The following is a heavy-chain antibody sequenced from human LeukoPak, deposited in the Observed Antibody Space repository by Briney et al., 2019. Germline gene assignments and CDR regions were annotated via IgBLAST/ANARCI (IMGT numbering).Heavy chain of an antibody. CDR3: AREYSPYSSSWSGRAFDI. J-gene: IGHJ3*02. V-gene: IGHV3-21*01. Sequence: GGSLRLSCAASGFTFSSYSMNWVRQAPGKGLEWVSSISSSSSYIYYADSVKGRFTISRDNAKNSLYLQMNSLRAEDSAVYYCAREYSPYSSSWSGRAFDIWGRGTVVTVSS. CDR2: ISSSSSYI. D-gene: IGHD6-13*01. CDR1: GFTFSSYS.